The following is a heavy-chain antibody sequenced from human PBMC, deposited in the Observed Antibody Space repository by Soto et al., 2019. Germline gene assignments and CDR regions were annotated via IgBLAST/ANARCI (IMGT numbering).Heavy chain of an antibody. CDR1: GFTFSDYY. V-gene: IGHV3-11*06. CDR2: ISSSSSYT. D-gene: IGHD1-26*01. CDR3: ARGGYSGSSVDY. Sequence: QVQLVESGGGLVKPGGSLRLSCADSGFTFSDYYMSWIRQAPGKGLEWVSYISSSSSYTNYADSVKGRFTISRDNAKNSLYLQMNSLRAEDTAVYYCARGGYSGSSVDYWGQGTLVTVSS. J-gene: IGHJ4*02.